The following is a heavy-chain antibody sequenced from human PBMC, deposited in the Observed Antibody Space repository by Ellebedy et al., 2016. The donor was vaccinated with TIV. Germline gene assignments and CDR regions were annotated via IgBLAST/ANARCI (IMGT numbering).Heavy chain of an antibody. D-gene: IGHD3-22*01. CDR1: GGTFSSYA. Sequence: SVKVSXKASGGTFSSYAISWVRQAPGQGLEWMGGIIPIFGTANYAQKFQGRVTITADESTSTAYMELSSLRSEDTAVYYCARTLDSSGYSIFAYWGQGTLVTVSS. CDR2: IIPIFGTA. V-gene: IGHV1-69*13. CDR3: ARTLDSSGYSIFAY. J-gene: IGHJ4*02.